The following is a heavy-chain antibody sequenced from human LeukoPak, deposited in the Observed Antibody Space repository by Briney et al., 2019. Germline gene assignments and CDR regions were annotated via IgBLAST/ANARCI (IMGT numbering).Heavy chain of an antibody. V-gene: IGHV3-30*18. D-gene: IGHD5-18*01. CDR3: AKDLEGMNVDTAMVIDY. CDR1: GFTFSSHG. J-gene: IGHJ4*02. CDR2: ISYDGSNK. Sequence: GGSLRLSCAASGFTFSSHGMHWVRQAPGKGLEWVAVISYDGSNKYYADSVKGRFTISRDNSKNTLYLQMNSLRAEDTAVYYCAKDLEGMNVDTAMVIDYWGQGTLVTVSS.